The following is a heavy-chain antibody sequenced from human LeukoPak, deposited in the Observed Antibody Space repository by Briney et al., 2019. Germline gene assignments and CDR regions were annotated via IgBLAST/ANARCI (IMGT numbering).Heavy chain of an antibody. D-gene: IGHD6-6*01. Sequence: ASVKVSCKASGYTFTSYDISWVRQATGQGLEWMGWINPNSGNTGYAQKFQGRVTMTRNTSISTAYMELSSLRSEDTAGYYCAREGSSPDYYYYYMDVWGKGTTVTVSS. V-gene: IGHV1-8*01. J-gene: IGHJ6*03. CDR2: INPNSGNT. CDR1: GYTFTSYD. CDR3: AREGSSPDYYYYYMDV.